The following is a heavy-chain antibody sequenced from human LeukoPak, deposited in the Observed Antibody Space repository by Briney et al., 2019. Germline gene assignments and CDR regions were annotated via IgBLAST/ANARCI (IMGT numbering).Heavy chain of an antibody. Sequence: SVKVSCKASGGTFSSYAISWVRQAPGQGLEWMGGITPIFGTANYAQKFQGRVTITTDESTSTAYMELSSLRSENTAVYYCARHYPMGEYYFDYWGQGTLVTVSS. J-gene: IGHJ4*02. CDR1: GGTFSSYA. D-gene: IGHD1-26*01. V-gene: IGHV1-69*05. CDR2: ITPIFGTA. CDR3: ARHYPMGEYYFDY.